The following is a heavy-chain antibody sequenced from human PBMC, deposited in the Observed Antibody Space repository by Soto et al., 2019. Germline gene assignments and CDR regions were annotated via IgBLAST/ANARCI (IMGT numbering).Heavy chain of an antibody. J-gene: IGHJ3*02. V-gene: IGHV3-21*01. CDR3: ARVISPLSSSSWYWAFDI. CDR1: GFTFSNYN. CDR2: ISSTSSYK. D-gene: IGHD6-13*01. Sequence: EVQLVESGGGLVKPGGSLRLSCAASGFTFSNYNINWVRQAPGKGLEWVSSISSTSSYKYYADSVKGRFTISRDNAKSSLYLQMNSLRVEDTAVYYCARVISPLSSSSWYWAFDIWGQGTMVTVSS.